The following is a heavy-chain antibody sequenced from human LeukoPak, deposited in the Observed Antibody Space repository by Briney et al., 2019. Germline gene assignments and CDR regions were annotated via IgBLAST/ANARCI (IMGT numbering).Heavy chain of an antibody. D-gene: IGHD5-24*01. J-gene: IGHJ5*02. CDR1: GGSFSGYY. V-gene: IGHV4-34*01. CDR3: ARGKGWLQLYRWFDP. CDR2: INHSGSI. Sequence: SETLSLTCAVYGGSFSGYYWSWIRQPPGKGLEWIGEINHSGSINHNPSLKSRVTISVETSKNQFSLKLSSVTAADTAGYYFARGKGWLQLYRWFDPLGQGSRVTVSS.